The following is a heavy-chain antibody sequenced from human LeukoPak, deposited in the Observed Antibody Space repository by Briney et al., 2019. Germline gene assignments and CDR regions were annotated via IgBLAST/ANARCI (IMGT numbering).Heavy chain of an antibody. Sequence: PSETLSLTCAVYGGSFSGYYWSWIRQPPGKGLEWIGEINHSGSTNYNPSLKSRVTISVDTSKNQSSLKLSSVTAADTAVYYCARVPAAINWFDPWGQGTLVTVSS. CDR2: INHSGST. CDR1: GGSFSGYY. V-gene: IGHV4-34*01. D-gene: IGHD2-2*02. J-gene: IGHJ5*02. CDR3: ARVPAAINWFDP.